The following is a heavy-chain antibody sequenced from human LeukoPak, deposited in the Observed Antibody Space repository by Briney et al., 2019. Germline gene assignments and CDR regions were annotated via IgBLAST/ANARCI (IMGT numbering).Heavy chain of an antibody. CDR1: GGTFSSYA. V-gene: IGHV1-69*13. Sequence: ASVKVSCKASGGTFSSYAISWVRQAPGQGLEWMGRIVPIFGTANYAQKFQGRVTITADESTSTAYMELSSLRSEDTAVYYCARLGLNFDSSGDFDYWGQGTLVTVSS. CDR3: ARLGLNFDSSGDFDY. J-gene: IGHJ4*02. CDR2: IVPIFGTA. D-gene: IGHD3-22*01.